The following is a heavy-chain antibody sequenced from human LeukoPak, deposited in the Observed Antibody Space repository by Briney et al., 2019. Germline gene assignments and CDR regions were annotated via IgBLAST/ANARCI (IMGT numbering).Heavy chain of an antibody. Sequence: GGSLRLSCAASGFTFSSYAMHWVRQAPGKGLEWVAVISYDGSNKYYADSVKGRFTISRDNSKNTLYLQLNSLRAEDTAVYYCARDSRASFDYWGQGTLVTASS. V-gene: IGHV3-30*04. CDR1: GFTFSSYA. CDR3: ARDSRASFDY. CDR2: ISYDGSNK. J-gene: IGHJ4*02.